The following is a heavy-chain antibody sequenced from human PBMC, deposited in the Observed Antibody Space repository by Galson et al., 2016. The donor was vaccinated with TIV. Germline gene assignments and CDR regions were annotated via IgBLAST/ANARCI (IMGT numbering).Heavy chain of an antibody. CDR3: TKVPSSGFPYYYGLDV. V-gene: IGHV3-23*01. Sequence: SLRLSCAASGFTFSSYEMNWVRQAPGKGLEWVSAISGGGGSTYYADSVKGRFTVSRDNSKNTLFLQMNSLRAEDTAVYYCTKVPSSGFPYYYGLDVWGQGTTVTVSS. J-gene: IGHJ6*02. CDR2: ISGGGGST. CDR1: GFTFSSYE. D-gene: IGHD3-22*01.